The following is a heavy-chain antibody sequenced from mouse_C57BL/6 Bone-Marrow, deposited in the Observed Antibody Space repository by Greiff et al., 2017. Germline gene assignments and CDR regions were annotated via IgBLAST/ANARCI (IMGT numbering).Heavy chain of an antibody. Sequence: EVQRVESGGDLVKPGGSLKLSCAASGFTFSSYGMSWVRQTPDKRLEWVATISSGGSYTYYPDSVKGRFTLSRDNAKNTLYLQMGSLKSEDTAMYYCARRDYSNYEGAMDYWGQGTSVTVSS. CDR2: ISSGGSYT. CDR1: GFTFSSYG. V-gene: IGHV5-6*01. CDR3: ARRDYSNYEGAMDY. J-gene: IGHJ4*01. D-gene: IGHD2-5*01.